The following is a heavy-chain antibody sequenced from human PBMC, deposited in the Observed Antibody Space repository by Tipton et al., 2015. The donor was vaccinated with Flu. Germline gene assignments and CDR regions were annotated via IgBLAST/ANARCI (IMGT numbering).Heavy chain of an antibody. D-gene: IGHD3-16*01. CDR3: ARNNKRDASMDYYFHHGMDV. J-gene: IGHJ6*02. CDR2: INWLGNSE. Sequence: SLRLSCAASGFTFDDYPMHWVRQAPGKGLEWVASINWLGNSEVSAVSVKGRFTISRSNSKNSLYLQMSNLRPEDTALYYCARNNKRDASMDYYFHHGMDVWGQETAGIVSS. V-gene: IGHV3-9*01. CDR1: GFTFDDYP.